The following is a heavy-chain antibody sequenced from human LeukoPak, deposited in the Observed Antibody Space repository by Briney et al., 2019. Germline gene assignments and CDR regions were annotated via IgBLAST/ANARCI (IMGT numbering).Heavy chain of an antibody. CDR1: GYTFTSYY. Sequence: ASVKVSCKASGYTFTSYYMHWVRQAPGQGLEWMGIINPSGGSTSYAQKFQGRVTMTRDTSTSTVYMELSSLRSEDTAVYYCATPPEAPNSSGWLDYWGQGTLVTVSS. CDR3: ATPPEAPNSSGWLDY. V-gene: IGHV1-46*01. J-gene: IGHJ4*02. CDR2: INPSGGST. D-gene: IGHD6-19*01.